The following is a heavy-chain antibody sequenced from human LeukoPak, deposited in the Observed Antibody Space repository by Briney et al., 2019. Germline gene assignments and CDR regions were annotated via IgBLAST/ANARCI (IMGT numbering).Heavy chain of an antibody. V-gene: IGHV3-21*01. CDR2: ISSSSSYI. Sequence: PGGSLRLSCAASGFMFSNYWMSWVRQAPGKGLEWVSSISSSSSYIYYADSVKGRFTISRDNAKNSLYLQMNSLRAEDTAVYYCARDSYYGSGSYFDYWGQGTLVTVSS. J-gene: IGHJ4*02. CDR1: GFMFSNYW. D-gene: IGHD3-10*01. CDR3: ARDSYYGSGSYFDY.